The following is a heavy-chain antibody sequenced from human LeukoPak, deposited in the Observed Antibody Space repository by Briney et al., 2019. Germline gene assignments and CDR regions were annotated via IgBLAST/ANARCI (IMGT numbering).Heavy chain of an antibody. J-gene: IGHJ5*02. Sequence: GGSLRLSCAASGFTFSNVWMSWDRQAQGKGLELVGRIKSKGDGGTTDYAAPVKGRFTISRHDTKNTLYLQMTSLNTEATALYSCTTGAPSFGELFDLWGQGTLVTVSP. D-gene: IGHD3-10*01. CDR1: GFTFSNVW. V-gene: IGHV3-15*01. CDR3: TTGAPSFGELFDL. CDR2: IKSKGDGGTT.